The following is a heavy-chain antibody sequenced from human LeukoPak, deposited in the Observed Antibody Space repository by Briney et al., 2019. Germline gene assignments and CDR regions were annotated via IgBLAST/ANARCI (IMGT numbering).Heavy chain of an antibody. Sequence: GESLKISCKGSGYSFTSYWISWVRQMPGKGLEWMGRIDPSDSYTNYSPSFQGHVTISADKSISTAYLQWSSLKASDTAMYYCARHAEHYGGYVGFDYWGQGTLVTVSS. CDR2: IDPSDSYT. J-gene: IGHJ4*02. CDR1: GYSFTSYW. CDR3: ARHAEHYGGYVGFDY. D-gene: IGHD4-17*01. V-gene: IGHV5-10-1*01.